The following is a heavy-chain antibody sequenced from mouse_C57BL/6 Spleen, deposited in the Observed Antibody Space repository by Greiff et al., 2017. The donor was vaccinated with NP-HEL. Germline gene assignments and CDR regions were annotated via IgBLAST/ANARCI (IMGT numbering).Heavy chain of an antibody. Sequence: VQLQQSGAELVRPGASVKLSCTASGFNIKDDYMHWVKQRPEQGLEWIGWIDPENGDTEYASKFQGKATITADTSSNTAYLQRSSLTSEDTAVYYGTTEGSNYVAWFAYWGQGTLVTVSA. CDR1: GFNIKDDY. D-gene: IGHD2-5*01. J-gene: IGHJ3*01. CDR2: IDPENGDT. V-gene: IGHV14-4*01. CDR3: TTEGSNYVAWFAY.